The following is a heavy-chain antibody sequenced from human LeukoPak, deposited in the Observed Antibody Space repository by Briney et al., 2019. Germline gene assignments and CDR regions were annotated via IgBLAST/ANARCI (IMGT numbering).Heavy chain of an antibody. V-gene: IGHV1-69*05. CDR2: IIPIFGTA. Sequence: SVKVSCKASGGTFSSYAISWVRQAPGQRLEWMGGIIPIFGTANYAQKFQGRVTITTDESTSTAYMELSSLRSEDTAVYYCARAQFLGYCSSTSCTQNWFDPWGQGTLVTVSS. J-gene: IGHJ5*02. D-gene: IGHD2-2*01. CDR1: GGTFSSYA. CDR3: ARAQFLGYCSSTSCTQNWFDP.